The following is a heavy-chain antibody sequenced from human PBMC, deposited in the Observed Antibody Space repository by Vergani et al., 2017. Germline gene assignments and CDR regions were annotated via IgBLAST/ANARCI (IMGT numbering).Heavy chain of an antibody. D-gene: IGHD6-13*01. J-gene: IGHJ4*02. CDR2: INPNSGGT. CDR3: ARVLSLSIAAAGNNFDY. V-gene: IGHV1-2*02. CDR1: GYTFTGYY. Sequence: QVQLVQSGAEVKKPGASVKVSCKASGYTFTGYYMHWVRQAPGQGLEWMGWINPNSGGTNYAQKFQGRVTMTRDTSISTAYMELIRLRSDDTAVYYCARVLSLSIAAAGNNFDYWGQGTLVTVSS.